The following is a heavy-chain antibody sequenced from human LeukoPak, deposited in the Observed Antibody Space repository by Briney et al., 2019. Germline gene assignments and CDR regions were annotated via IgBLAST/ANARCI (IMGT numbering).Heavy chain of an antibody. CDR2: IYYSGST. J-gene: IGHJ4*02. CDR3: ARALTFYYFDY. Sequence: SETLSLTCTVSGDSISSYYWSWIRQPPGKGLEWIGSIYYSGSTYYNPSLKSRVTISVDTSKNQFSLKLSSVTAADTAVYYCARALTFYYFDYWGQGTLVTVSS. V-gene: IGHV4-59*12. CDR1: GDSISSYY. D-gene: IGHD1-20*01.